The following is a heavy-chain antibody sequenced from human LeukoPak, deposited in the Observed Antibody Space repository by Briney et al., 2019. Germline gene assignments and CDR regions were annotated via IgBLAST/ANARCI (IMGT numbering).Heavy chain of an antibody. V-gene: IGHV3-23*01. CDR2: IRGSDGST. CDR1: GFTFSSYS. CDR3: ARDPGYRNDY. Sequence: GGSLRLSCAASGFTFSSYSMNWVRQAPGKGLEWVSGIRGSDGSTYYADSVKGRFTISRDNSRNTLYLQMNSLRAEDTAVYYCARDPGYRNDYWGQGTLVTVSS. J-gene: IGHJ4*02. D-gene: IGHD5-18*01.